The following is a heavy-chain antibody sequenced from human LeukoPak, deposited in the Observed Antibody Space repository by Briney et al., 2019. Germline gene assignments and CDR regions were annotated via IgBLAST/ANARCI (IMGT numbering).Heavy chain of an antibody. CDR3: ARAKPKNMVRGLIMRRESRYYFDY. CDR2: IYSGGST. Sequence: GGSLRLSCTASGFTFGDYAMSWFRQAPGKGLEWVSVIYSGGSTYYADSVKGRFTISRDNSKSTLYIQMNSLRAEDTAVYYCARAKPKNMVRGLIMRRESRYYFDYWGQGTLVTVSS. J-gene: IGHJ4*02. V-gene: IGHV3-53*01. D-gene: IGHD3-10*01. CDR1: GFTFGDYA.